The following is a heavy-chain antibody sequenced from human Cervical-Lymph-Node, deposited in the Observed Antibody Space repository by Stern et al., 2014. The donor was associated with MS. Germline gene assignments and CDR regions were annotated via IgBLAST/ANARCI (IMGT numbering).Heavy chain of an antibody. Sequence: EVQLLESGGGMVQPGRSLRLSCAASGFKFDDFAMHWVRQAPGKGLEWVSGLGWNSEGRGYADSVQGRFTIYRDNAKSSLYLQMNSLTAEDTALYYCAKADDYAAGIDAWGQGTLVVVSS. CDR1: GFKFDDFA. CDR2: LGWNSEGR. V-gene: IGHV3-9*01. J-gene: IGHJ5*02. CDR3: AKADDYAAGIDA. D-gene: IGHD3-16*01.